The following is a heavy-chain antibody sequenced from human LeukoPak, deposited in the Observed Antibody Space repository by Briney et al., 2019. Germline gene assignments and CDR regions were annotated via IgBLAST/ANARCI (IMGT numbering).Heavy chain of an antibody. CDR1: GFTFSSYW. CDR3: ARDWGGYGPTSHDY. CDR2: ISSDGSST. J-gene: IGHJ4*02. Sequence: PGGSLRLSCAASGFTFSSYWMHWVRQAPGRGLVWVSRISSDGSSTIYADSVKGRFIISRDNAKNTLYLQMNSLRAEDTAVYYCARDWGGYGPTSHDYWGQGTLVTVSS. V-gene: IGHV3-74*01. D-gene: IGHD3-16*01.